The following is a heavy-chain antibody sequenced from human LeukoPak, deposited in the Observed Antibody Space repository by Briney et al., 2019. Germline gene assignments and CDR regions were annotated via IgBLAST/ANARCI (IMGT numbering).Heavy chain of an antibody. V-gene: IGHV4-59*12. CDR3: ARDEGWFDP. CDR1: GGSISSYY. J-gene: IGHJ5*02. Sequence: PSETLSLTCTVSGGSISSYYWSWIRQPPGKGLEWIGYIYYSGSTNYNPSLKSPVTISVDTSKNQFSLKLSSVTAADTAVYYCARDEGWFDPWGQGTLVTVSS. CDR2: IYYSGST.